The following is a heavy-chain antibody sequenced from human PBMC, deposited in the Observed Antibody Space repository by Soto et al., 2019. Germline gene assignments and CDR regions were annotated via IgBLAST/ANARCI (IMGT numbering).Heavy chain of an antibody. CDR1: GFTFSSYA. V-gene: IGHV3-23*01. CDR3: ASRSSGWYLDY. D-gene: IGHD6-19*01. J-gene: IGHJ4*02. Sequence: EVQLLESGGGLVQPGGSLRLSCAASGFTFSSYAMNWVRQGPGKGLALVSVISGSGGSTYYADSVKGRFTISRDNTKKTLYLKMNSLRAEDTAVYYCASRSSGWYLDYWGQGNMVTVSS. CDR2: ISGSGGST.